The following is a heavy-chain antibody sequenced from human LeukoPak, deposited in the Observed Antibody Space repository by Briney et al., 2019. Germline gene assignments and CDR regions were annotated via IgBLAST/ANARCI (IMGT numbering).Heavy chain of an antibody. CDR2: INHSGST. Sequence: SETLSLTCAVYVGSFSGYYWSWIRQPPGKGLEWIGEINHSGSTNYNSSLKSRVTISVDTSKNQFSLKLSSVTAADTAGYYCAKGYFCSGRPCFHNDGWGKGTTITVSA. D-gene: IGHD3-10*01. CDR3: AKGYFCSGRPCFHNDG. V-gene: IGHV4-34*01. CDR1: VGSFSGYY. J-gene: IGHJ6*01.